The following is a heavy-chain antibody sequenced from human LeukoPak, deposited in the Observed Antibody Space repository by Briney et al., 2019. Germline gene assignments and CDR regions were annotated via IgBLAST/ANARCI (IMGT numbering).Heavy chain of an antibody. J-gene: IGHJ4*02. V-gene: IGHV3-30*03. CDR2: ISSDGSNK. D-gene: IGHD5-18*01. CDR3: ARAHVDTDWPFDY. Sequence: GGSLRLSCAASGFTFSSYGMHWVRQAPGKGLEWVAVISSDGSNKYYADSVKGRFTISRDNSKNTLYLQMNSLRAEDTAVYYCARAHVDTDWPFDYWGQGTLVTVSS. CDR1: GFTFSSYG.